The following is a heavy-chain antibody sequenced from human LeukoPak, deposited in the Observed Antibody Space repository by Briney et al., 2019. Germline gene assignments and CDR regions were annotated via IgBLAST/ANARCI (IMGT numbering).Heavy chain of an antibody. D-gene: IGHD4-23*01. CDR3: ARERSSSGGHSWFDP. J-gene: IGHJ5*02. CDR1: GGYIITSGHY. Sequence: SETLSLTCTVSGGYIITSGHYWGWIRQPPGKGLEWIGSIYYTGVTSTNPFFRSRMSISVDTSKNQFSLNLTSVTAADAAVYYCARERSSSGGHSWFDPWGQETLVTVSS. CDR2: IYYTGVT. V-gene: IGHV4-39*07.